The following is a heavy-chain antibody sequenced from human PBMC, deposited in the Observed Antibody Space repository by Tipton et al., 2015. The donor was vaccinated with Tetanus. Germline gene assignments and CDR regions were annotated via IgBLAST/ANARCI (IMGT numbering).Heavy chain of an antibody. D-gene: IGHD3-10*01. CDR1: GFTFSSYG. CDR2: IWYDGSNK. Sequence: TASGFTFSSYGMHWVRQAPGKGLEWVAVIWYDGSNKYYADSVKGRFTISRDSSKNTLYLQMNSLRAEDTAVYYCASLPGVGSYSKGGTFDYWGQGTLVTVSS. V-gene: IGHV3-33*01. J-gene: IGHJ4*02. CDR3: ASLPGVGSYSKGGTFDY.